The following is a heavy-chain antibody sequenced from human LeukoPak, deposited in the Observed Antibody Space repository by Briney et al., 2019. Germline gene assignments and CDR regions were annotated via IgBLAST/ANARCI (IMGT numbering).Heavy chain of an antibody. Sequence: GASVKVSCKASGYTFTGNYIHWVRQAPGQGLEWMGWINPNSGGTNYAQKFQGRVTMTRDTSITTAYMELSRLRSDDTAVYYCARDEMDYYGSGSYYYDYWGQGTLVTVSS. CDR2: INPNSGGT. CDR3: ARDEMDYYGSGSYYYDY. J-gene: IGHJ4*02. CDR1: GYTFTGNY. D-gene: IGHD3-10*01. V-gene: IGHV1-2*02.